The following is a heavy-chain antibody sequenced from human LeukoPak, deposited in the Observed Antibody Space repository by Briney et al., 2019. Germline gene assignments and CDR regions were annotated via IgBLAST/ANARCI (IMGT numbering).Heavy chain of an antibody. CDR2: INPNSGGT. V-gene: IGHV1-2*02. CDR3: ARELSAGYSSSYYYYGMDV. J-gene: IGHJ6*02. Sequence: ASVKDSCKASGYTFTGYYMHWVRQAPGQGLEWMGWINPNSGGTNYAQKFQGRVTMTRDTSISTAYMELSRLRSDDTAVYYCARELSAGYSSSYYYYGMDVWGQGTTVTVSS. CDR1: GYTFTGYY. D-gene: IGHD6-13*01.